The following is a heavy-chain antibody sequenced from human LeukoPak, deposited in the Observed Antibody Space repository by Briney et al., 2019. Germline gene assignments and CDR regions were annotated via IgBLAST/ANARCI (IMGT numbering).Heavy chain of an antibody. D-gene: IGHD2-8*01. CDR3: AKDYYWSIDY. CDR2: IKGDGIST. Sequence: GGSLRLSCAASGFTFSSYWMHWVRHAPGQGLVWVSRIKGDGISTNYADSVKGRFTISRDIAKNTLYLQMNSLRAEDTGVYYCAKDYYWSIDYWGRGTLVTVSS. J-gene: IGHJ4*02. CDR1: GFTFSSYW. V-gene: IGHV3-74*01.